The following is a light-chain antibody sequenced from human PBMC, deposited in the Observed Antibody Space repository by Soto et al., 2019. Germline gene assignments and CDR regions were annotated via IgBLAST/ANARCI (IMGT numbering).Light chain of an antibody. CDR3: QHKNRDVGT. CDR1: QSISSW. V-gene: IGKV1-5*01. Sequence: IQLAKYPSPLSASVGDRITITCLSSQSISSWLAWHQQKPGKAPKLLIYDASNLESGVPSRFSGSGSGTEFTLTISSRKPDDFATYYCQHKNRDVGTFDQGTK. J-gene: IGKJ1*01. CDR2: DAS.